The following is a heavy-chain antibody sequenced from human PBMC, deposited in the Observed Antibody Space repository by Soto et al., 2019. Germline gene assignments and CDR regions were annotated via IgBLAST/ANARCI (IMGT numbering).Heavy chain of an antibody. CDR1: GYRFTSYW. CDR3: GRGGATTLHYFES. Sequence: PGESLKISCQVSGYRFTSYWLTWVRQVPGKGLECLGRIEPRDSYTNYSPSFQGHVTISVDKSINTAYLQWNSLKASDTAIYYCGRGGATTLHYFESLGPGTLVAVSS. CDR2: IEPRDSYT. V-gene: IGHV5-10-1*01. D-gene: IGHD1-26*01. J-gene: IGHJ4*02.